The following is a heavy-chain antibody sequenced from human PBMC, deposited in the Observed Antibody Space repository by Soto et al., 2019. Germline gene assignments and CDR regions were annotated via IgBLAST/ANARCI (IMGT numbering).Heavy chain of an antibody. CDR2: IIDSGGST. CDR3: AKGRSYYYYYGVDV. Sequence: XXSLRLSCAASGFTFSSCAMGWVLQAPGKGLEWVSDIIDSGGSTYYADSVKGRFTISRDNSKSTLYLQMNSLRDEDTALYYCAKGRSYYYYYGVDVWGQGTTVTVSS. CDR1: GFTFSSCA. V-gene: IGHV3-23*01. J-gene: IGHJ6*02.